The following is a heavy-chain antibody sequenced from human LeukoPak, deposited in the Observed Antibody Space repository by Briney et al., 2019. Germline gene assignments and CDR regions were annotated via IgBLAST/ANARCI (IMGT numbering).Heavy chain of an antibody. CDR3: AGEGASGWTCMDV. J-gene: IGHJ6*02. Sequence: SETLSLTCAVSGGSISSSNWWSWVRQPPGKGLEWIGEIYHSGSTNYNPSLKSRVTISVDKSKNQFSLKLSSVTAADTAVYYCAGEGASGWTCMDVWGQGTTVTVSS. D-gene: IGHD6-19*01. V-gene: IGHV4-4*02. CDR2: IYHSGST. CDR1: GGSISSSNW.